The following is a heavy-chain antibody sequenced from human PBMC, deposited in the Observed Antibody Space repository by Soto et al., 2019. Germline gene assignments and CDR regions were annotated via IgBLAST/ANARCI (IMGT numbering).Heavy chain of an antibody. CDR3: ARTLDYGHMDV. CDR1: GAPVRDQY. J-gene: IGHJ6*03. CDR2: IFSVVRT. D-gene: IGHD3-16*01. Sequence: QVQLQESGPRLVNPSETLSLTCTVPGAPVRDQYWTWIRQPPGKRLEFIGYIFSVVRTKYNPSLESRVTISVDISKNQFSLRLTSVAATDTAVYYCARTLDYGHMDVWGKGTTVTVSS. V-gene: IGHV4-59*02.